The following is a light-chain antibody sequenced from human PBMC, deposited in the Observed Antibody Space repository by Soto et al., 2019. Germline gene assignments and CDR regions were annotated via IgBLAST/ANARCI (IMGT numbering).Light chain of an antibody. Sequence: EAVLTQSPGTLSMSPGDRATLSCRASQSVPGSDVAWYQQKPGQAPRLLIYDVSSRATGTPERFSGSGSGTDFTLNIGRLEPEDFAVYYCQQYGTSPLTFGGGTKVDIK. V-gene: IGKV3-20*01. CDR1: QSVPGSD. CDR3: QQYGTSPLT. J-gene: IGKJ4*01. CDR2: DVS.